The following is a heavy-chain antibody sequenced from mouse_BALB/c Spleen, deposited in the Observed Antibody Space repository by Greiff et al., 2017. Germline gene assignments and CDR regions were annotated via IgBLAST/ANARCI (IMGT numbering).Heavy chain of an antibody. CDR1: GYTFTSYT. V-gene: IGHV1-4*01. Sequence: QVQLQQSGAELARPGASVKMSCKASGYTFTSYTMPWVKQRPGQGLEWIGYINPSSGYTNYNQKFKDKATLTADKSSSTAYMQLSSLTSEDSAVYYFARDYDYGGFAYWGQGTLVTVSA. D-gene: IGHD2-4*01. CDR2: INPSSGYT. J-gene: IGHJ3*01. CDR3: ARDYDYGGFAY.